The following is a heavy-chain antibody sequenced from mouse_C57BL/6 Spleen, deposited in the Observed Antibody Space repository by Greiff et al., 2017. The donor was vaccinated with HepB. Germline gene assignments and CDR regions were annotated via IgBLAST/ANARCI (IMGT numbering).Heavy chain of an antibody. CDR1: GYTFTDYE. CDR3: TRSPLRKGY. J-gene: IGHJ2*01. D-gene: IGHD1-1*01. V-gene: IGHV1-15*01. CDR2: IDPETGGT. Sequence: QVHVKQSGAELVRPGASVTLSCKASGYTFTDYEMHWVKQTPVHGLEWIGAIDPETGGTAYNQKFKGKAILTADKSSSTAYMELRSLTSEDSAVYYCTRSPLRKGYWGQGTTLTVSS.